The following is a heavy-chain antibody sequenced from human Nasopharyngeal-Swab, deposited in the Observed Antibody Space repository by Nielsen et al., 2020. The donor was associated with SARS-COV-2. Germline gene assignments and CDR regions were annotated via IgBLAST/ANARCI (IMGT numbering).Heavy chain of an antibody. Sequence: GGSLRLSCAASGFTFSSYGMHWVRQAPGKGLEWVAVISYDGSNKYYADSVKGRFTISRDNSKNTLYLQMNSLRAEDTAVYYCARGANYYDSSSYHSDRYFDLWGRGTLVTVSS. J-gene: IGHJ2*01. CDR2: ISYDGSNK. V-gene: IGHV3-30*03. CDR3: ARGANYYDSSSYHSDRYFDL. D-gene: IGHD3-22*01. CDR1: GFTFSSYG.